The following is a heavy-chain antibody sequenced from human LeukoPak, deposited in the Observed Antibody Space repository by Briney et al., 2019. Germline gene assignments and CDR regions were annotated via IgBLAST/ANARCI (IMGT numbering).Heavy chain of an antibody. CDR1: GYTFTDYY. Sequence: ASVKVSCKASGYTFTDYYMHWVRQAPGQGFEWMGWINPDSGGTNYAQKFQGRVTMTRDTSISTAYMELSRLRSDDTAVYYCARDHPDVSRRADLFRYYYYMDVWGKGTTVTISS. V-gene: IGHV1-2*02. CDR3: ARDHPDVSRRADLFRYYYYMDV. CDR2: INPDSGGT. J-gene: IGHJ6*03. D-gene: IGHD5/OR15-5a*01.